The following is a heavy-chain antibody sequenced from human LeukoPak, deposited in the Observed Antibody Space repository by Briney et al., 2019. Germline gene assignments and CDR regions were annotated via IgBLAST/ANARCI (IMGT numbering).Heavy chain of an antibody. CDR3: ARTSGESQAALRAPFDY. V-gene: IGHV3-21*01. Sequence: GGSLRLSCAGSGFTFSNYAMTWVRQAPGKGLEWVSSISSSSGYIYYADSVKGRFTISRDNAKNSLFLQMNSLRAEDAAVYFCARTSGESQAALRAPFDYWGQGTLATVSS. CDR1: GFTFSNYA. D-gene: IGHD6-6*01. CDR2: ISSSSGYI. J-gene: IGHJ4*02.